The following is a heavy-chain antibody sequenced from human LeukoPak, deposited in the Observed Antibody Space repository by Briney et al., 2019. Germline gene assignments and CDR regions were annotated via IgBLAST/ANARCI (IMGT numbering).Heavy chain of an antibody. V-gene: IGHV4-59*01. J-gene: IGHJ4*02. CDR3: ATTLATGDDY. CDR2: VHYSGTT. Sequence: SETLSLTCTVSDGSITNYDWSWDRQPPGKGLEFIGHVHYSGTTNYNPSLRSRVTISIDTSKQHFFLKLKSVTAADTAVYYCATTLATGDDYWGQGTLVTVSS. CDR1: DGSITNYD. D-gene: IGHD7-27*01.